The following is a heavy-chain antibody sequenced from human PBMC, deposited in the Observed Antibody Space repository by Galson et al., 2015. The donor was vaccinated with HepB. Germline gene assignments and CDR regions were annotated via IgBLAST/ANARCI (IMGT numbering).Heavy chain of an antibody. CDR1: GGSISSSSYY. CDR3: ARLPGALYCGGDCYAFDY. V-gene: IGHV4-39*01. D-gene: IGHD2-21*02. J-gene: IGHJ4*02. Sequence: SETLSLTCTVSGGSISSSSYYWGWIRQPPGKGLEWIGSIYYSGSTYYNPSLKSRVTISVDTSKNQFSLKLSSVTAADTAVYYCARLPGALYCGGDCYAFDYWGQGTLVTVSS. CDR2: IYYSGST.